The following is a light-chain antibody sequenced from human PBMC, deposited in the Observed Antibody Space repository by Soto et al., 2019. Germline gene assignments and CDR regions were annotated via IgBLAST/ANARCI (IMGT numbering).Light chain of an antibody. V-gene: IGKV3-20*01. J-gene: IGKJ1*01. Sequence: IVLTQSPGTLSMSPGERVTLSCRASRRISSSYLSWYQQKPGQAPRLLVYGASSRATGIPDRFSGSGSGTDFNITISRLEPADFAVYYCQQYAGSPWTFGQGTKVEIK. CDR3: QQYAGSPWT. CDR2: GAS. CDR1: RRISSSY.